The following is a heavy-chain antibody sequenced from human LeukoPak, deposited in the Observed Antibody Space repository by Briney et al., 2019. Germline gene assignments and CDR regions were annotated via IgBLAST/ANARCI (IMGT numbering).Heavy chain of an antibody. Sequence: GGSLRLSCAASGFTFSRYWMHWFRQAPGKGLVWVSRINSDGSYTDYADSVQGRFTISRDDAKNTLYLQMNSLRAEDTAVYYCARAPKRILTGYYFDYWGQGTLVTVSS. D-gene: IGHD3-9*01. CDR2: INSDGSYT. V-gene: IGHV3-74*01. CDR3: ARAPKRILTGYYFDY. CDR1: GFTFSRYW. J-gene: IGHJ4*02.